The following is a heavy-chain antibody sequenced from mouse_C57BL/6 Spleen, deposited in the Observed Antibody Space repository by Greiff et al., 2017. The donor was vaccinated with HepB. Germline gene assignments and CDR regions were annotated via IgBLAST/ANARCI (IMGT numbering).Heavy chain of an antibody. D-gene: IGHD1-1*01. CDR3: ARGRHYYGSSFEDYFDY. Sequence: QVQLQQPGAELVMPGASVKLSCKASGYTFTSYWMHWVKQRPGQGLEWIGEIDPSDSYTNYNQKFKGKSTLTVDKSSSTAYMQLSSLTSEDSAVYYCARGRHYYGSSFEDYFDYWGQGTTLTVSS. J-gene: IGHJ2*01. CDR2: IDPSDSYT. V-gene: IGHV1-69*01. CDR1: GYTFTSYW.